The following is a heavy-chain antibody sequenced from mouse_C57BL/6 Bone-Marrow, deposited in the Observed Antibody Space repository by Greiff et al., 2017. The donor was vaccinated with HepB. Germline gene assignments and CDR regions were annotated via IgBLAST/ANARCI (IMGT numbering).Heavy chain of an antibody. Sequence: VKLMESGAELVRPGASVTLSCKASGYTFTDYEMHWVKQTPVHGLEWIGAIDPETGGTAYNQKFKGKAILTADKSSSTAYMELRSLTAEASAVYYCTRSLDYYGSDYWGQGTTLTVSS. D-gene: IGHD1-1*01. CDR2: IDPETGGT. J-gene: IGHJ2*01. V-gene: IGHV1-15*01. CDR3: TRSLDYYGSDY. CDR1: GYTFTDYE.